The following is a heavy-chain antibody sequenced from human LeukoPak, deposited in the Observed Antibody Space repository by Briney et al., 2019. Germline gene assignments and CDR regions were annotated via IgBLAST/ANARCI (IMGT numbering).Heavy chain of an antibody. CDR1: GFTFSNYA. V-gene: IGHV3-23*01. Sequence: PGGSLRLSCAASGFTFSNYAMSWVRQAPGKGLECVSAISDSGDKTDYADSVRGRFTIYRDNSKDTLYLQMSSLGAADTAVYYCASFPRFKTYYDFWSGSPFWGQGTLVTVSS. CDR3: ASFPRFKTYYDFWSGSPF. J-gene: IGHJ4*02. CDR2: ISDSGDKT. D-gene: IGHD3-3*01.